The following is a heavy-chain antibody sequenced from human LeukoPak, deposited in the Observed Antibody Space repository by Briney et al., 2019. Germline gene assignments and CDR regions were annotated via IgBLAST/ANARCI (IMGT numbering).Heavy chain of an antibody. CDR3: ARDRYGFWSGPRGVYYMDV. V-gene: IGHV3-30-3*01. CDR1: GFTFSSYA. CDR2: ISYDGSNK. D-gene: IGHD3-3*01. J-gene: IGHJ6*03. Sequence: PGRSLRLSCAGSGFTFSSYAMHWVRQAPGKGLEWVAVISYDGSNKYYADSVKGRFTISRDNSKNTLFLQMNSLRAEDTALYYCARDRYGFWSGPRGVYYMDVWGKGTTVTVSS.